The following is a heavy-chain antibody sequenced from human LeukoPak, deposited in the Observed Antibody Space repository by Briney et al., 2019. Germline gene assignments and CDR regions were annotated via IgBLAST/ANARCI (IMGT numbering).Heavy chain of an antibody. J-gene: IGHJ4*02. V-gene: IGHV4-59*01. D-gene: IGHD6-19*01. CDR1: GGSISSDY. Sequence: SETLSLTCTVSGGSISSDYWSWLRQPPGKGLEWIGYIHYSGGTNYNPSLKSRVTISVDTSKTQCFLHLTSVTAADTAVYYRARGAGWYGYWGQGTLVTVSS. CDR2: IHYSGGT. CDR3: ARGAGWYGY.